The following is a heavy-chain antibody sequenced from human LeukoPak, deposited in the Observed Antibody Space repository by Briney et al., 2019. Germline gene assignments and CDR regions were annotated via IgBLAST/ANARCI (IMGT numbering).Heavy chain of an antibody. D-gene: IGHD3-22*01. CDR2: IYSGGST. CDR1: EFTVSSNY. V-gene: IGHV3-66*01. Sequence: GGSLRLSCAASEFTVSSNYMSWVRQAPGKGLEWVSVIYSGGSTYYADSVKGRFTISRDNSKNTLYLQMNSLRAEDTAVYYCARDRVTYYYDSSGLPDAFDIWGQGTMVTVSS. CDR3: ARDRVTYYYDSSGLPDAFDI. J-gene: IGHJ3*02.